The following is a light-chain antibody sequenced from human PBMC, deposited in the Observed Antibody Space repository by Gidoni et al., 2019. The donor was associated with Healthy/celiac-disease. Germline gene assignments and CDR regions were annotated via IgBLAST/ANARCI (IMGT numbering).Light chain of an antibody. V-gene: IGKV1-5*01. J-gene: IGKJ1*01. CDR1: QSISSW. Sequence: IPMTQSPSTLSASVGDRVTITCRASQSISSWLAWYQQKPGKAPKLLIYDASSLESGVPSRFSGSGSGTEFTLTISSRQPDDFATYYCQQYNSYAGTFXXXTKVEIK. CDR2: DAS. CDR3: QQYNSYAGT.